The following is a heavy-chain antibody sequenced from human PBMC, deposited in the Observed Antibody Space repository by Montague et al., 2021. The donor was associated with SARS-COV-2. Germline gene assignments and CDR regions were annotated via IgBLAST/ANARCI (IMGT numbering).Heavy chain of an antibody. CDR2: IYHTGNT. CDR3: ARDSGYYDSSGYSYDAFDI. D-gene: IGHD3-22*01. V-gene: IGHV4-31*03. Sequence: TLSLTCTVSGGSISSCGYYWSWIRQHPGKGLEWIGYIYHTGNTHYNPSLKSRVTISKETSKNHFSLNLSSVTAADSAVYYCARDSGYYDSSGYSYDAFDIWGQGTKVTVSS. J-gene: IGHJ3*02. CDR1: GGSISSCGYY.